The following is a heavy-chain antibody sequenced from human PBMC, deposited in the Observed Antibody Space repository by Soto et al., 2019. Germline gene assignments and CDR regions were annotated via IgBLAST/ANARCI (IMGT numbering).Heavy chain of an antibody. Sequence: PSETLSLTCTVSGGSITIDHYHWTWIRQTPGEGLEWIGYIHYTGSISYNPSLQSRLTISVDTSKNQFSLKLTSVTAADTAVYFCAREDDGGDRDYYGLDVWGQGTTVTVSS. D-gene: IGHD2-21*02. V-gene: IGHV4-30-4*01. J-gene: IGHJ6*02. CDR3: AREDDGGDRDYYGLDV. CDR1: GGSITIDHYH. CDR2: IHYTGSI.